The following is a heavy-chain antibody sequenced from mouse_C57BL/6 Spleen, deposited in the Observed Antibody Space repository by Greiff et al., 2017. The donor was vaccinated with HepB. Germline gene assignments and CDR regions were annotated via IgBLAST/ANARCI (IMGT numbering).Heavy chain of an antibody. CDR3: AREEAPAWFAY. V-gene: IGHV1-26*01. Sequence: VQLQQSGPELVKPGASVKISCKASGYTFTDYYMNWVKQSHGKSLEWIGDINPNNGGTSYNQKFKGKATLTVDKSSSTAYMELRSLTSEDSAVYYCAREEAPAWFAYWGQGTLVTVSA. CDR1: GYTFTDYY. CDR2: INPNNGGT. J-gene: IGHJ3*01.